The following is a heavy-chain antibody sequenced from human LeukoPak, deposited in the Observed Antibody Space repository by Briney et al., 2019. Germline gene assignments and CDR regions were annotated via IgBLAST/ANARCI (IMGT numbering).Heavy chain of an antibody. Sequence: PGGSLRLSCAASGFTFSSYAMSWVRQAPGKGLEWVSAISGSGGSTYYADSVKGRFTISRDNSKNPLYLQMNSLRAEDTAVYYCAKEEAQQWLVRLFDYWGQGTLVTVSS. J-gene: IGHJ4*02. D-gene: IGHD6-19*01. CDR3: AKEEAQQWLVRLFDY. V-gene: IGHV3-23*01. CDR1: GFTFSSYA. CDR2: ISGSGGST.